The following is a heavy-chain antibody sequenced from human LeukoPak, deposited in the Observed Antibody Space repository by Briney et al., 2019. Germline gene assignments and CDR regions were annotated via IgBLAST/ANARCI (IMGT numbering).Heavy chain of an antibody. Sequence: GRSLRLSCAASGFTFDDYAMHWVRQAPGKGLEWVRGISWNSGSIGYADSVKGRFTISRDNAKNSLYLQMNSLRAEDTALYYCAKDRRGHTVTTSYGMDVWGQGTTVTVSS. CDR3: AKDRRGHTVTTSYGMDV. CDR2: ISWNSGSI. D-gene: IGHD4-17*01. CDR1: GFTFDDYA. J-gene: IGHJ6*02. V-gene: IGHV3-9*01.